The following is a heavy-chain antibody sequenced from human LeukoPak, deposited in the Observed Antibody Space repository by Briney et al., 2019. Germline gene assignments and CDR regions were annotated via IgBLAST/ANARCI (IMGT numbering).Heavy chain of an antibody. V-gene: IGHV3-21*01. CDR3: ARDGLGEYHLSYGMDV. D-gene: IGHD3-16*01. CDR2: ISSSSSYI. CDR1: GFTFSSYS. J-gene: IGHJ6*02. Sequence: GGSLRLSCAASGFTFSSYSMNWVRQAPGKGLEWVSSISSSSSYIYYADSVKGRFTISRDNAKNSLYLQMNSLRAEDTAVYYCARDGLGEYHLSYGMDVWGQGTTVTVSS.